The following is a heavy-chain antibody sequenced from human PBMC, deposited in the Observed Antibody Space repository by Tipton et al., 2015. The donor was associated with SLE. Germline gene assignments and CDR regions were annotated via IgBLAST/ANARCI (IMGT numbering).Heavy chain of an antibody. V-gene: IGHV3-7*01. CDR1: VFTFSTYY. D-gene: IGHD2-2*01. CDR3: AKESVVAGFDH. CDR2: IQQDGSVK. J-gene: IGHJ5*02. Sequence: SLRLSCTASVFTFSTYYMSWFRQAPGKGLEWVANIQQDGSVKHYLDSVKGRFTVSRDNAKNTLYLQMNSLRAEDTAVYYCAKESVVAGFDHWGQGTLVTVSS.